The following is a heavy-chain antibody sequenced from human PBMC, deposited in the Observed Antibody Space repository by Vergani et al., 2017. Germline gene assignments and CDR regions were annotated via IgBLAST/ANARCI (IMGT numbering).Heavy chain of an antibody. J-gene: IGHJ6*02. CDR2: TYYRSKWYN. CDR1: GDSVSSNSAA. CDR3: ARAPSVELGISILLYGMDV. Sequence: QVQLQQSGPGLVKPSQTLSLTCAISGDSVSSNSAAWNWIRQSPSRGLEWLGRTYYRSKWYNDYAVSVKSRITINPDTSKNQFSLQLNSVTPEDTAVYYCARAPSVELGISILLYGMDVWGQGTTVTVSS. D-gene: IGHD7-27*01. V-gene: IGHV6-1*01.